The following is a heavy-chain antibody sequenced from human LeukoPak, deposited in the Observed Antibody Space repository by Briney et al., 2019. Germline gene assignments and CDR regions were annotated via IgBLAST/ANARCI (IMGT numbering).Heavy chain of an antibody. J-gene: IGHJ6*03. CDR2: ISAYNGNT. CDR1: GYTFTSYG. V-gene: IGHV1-18*01. Sequence: ASVKVSCKAPGYTFTSYGISWVRQAPGQGLEWMGWISAYNGNTNYAQKLQGRVTMTTDTSTSTAYMELRSLRSDDTAVYYCARDLTTAYYYYMDVWGKGTTVTVSS. D-gene: IGHD4/OR15-4a*01. CDR3: ARDLTTAYYYYMDV.